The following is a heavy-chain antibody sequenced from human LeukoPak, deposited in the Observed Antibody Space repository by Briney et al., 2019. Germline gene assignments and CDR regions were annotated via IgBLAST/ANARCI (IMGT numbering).Heavy chain of an antibody. D-gene: IGHD6-19*01. CDR2: ISWNSGSI. CDR3: AKGGIAVAGLNDY. J-gene: IGHJ4*02. V-gene: IGHV3-9*01. CDR1: GFTFDDYA. Sequence: GGSLRLSCAASGFTFDDYAMHWVRQAPGKGLEWVSGISWNSGSIGYADSVKGRFTISRDNAKNSLYLQMNSLRAEDTALYYCAKGGIAVAGLNDYWGQGTLVTVSS.